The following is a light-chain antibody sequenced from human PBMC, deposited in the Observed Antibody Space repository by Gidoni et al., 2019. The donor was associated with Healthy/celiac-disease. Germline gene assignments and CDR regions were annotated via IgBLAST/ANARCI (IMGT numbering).Light chain of an antibody. CDR1: QSVSSY. Sequence: DIVLTQSPATLSLSPGERATLSCRDSQSVSSYLAWYQQKPGQAPRLLIYDASNRATGIPARFSGSGSGTDFTLTISSLEPEDFAVYYCQQRSNWRITFGQGTRLEIK. CDR2: DAS. J-gene: IGKJ5*01. CDR3: QQRSNWRIT. V-gene: IGKV3-11*01.